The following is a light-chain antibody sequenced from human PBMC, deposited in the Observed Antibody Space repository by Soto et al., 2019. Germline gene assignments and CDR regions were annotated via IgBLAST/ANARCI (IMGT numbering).Light chain of an antibody. J-gene: IGLJ3*02. CDR3: AAWDDSLGAWV. CDR2: TDN. V-gene: IGLV1-44*01. CDR1: NSNIGRHT. Sequence: QAVVTQPPSASATPGQRVTISCSGSNSNIGRHTVNWYQQLPGTAPKLLIYTDNQRPSGVPDRFSDSKSGTSASLAISALQSEDEADYYCAAWDDSLGAWVFGGGTKVTVL.